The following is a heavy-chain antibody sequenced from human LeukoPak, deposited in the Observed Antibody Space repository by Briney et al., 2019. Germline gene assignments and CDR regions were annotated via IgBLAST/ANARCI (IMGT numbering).Heavy chain of an antibody. CDR3: AKGLEPTEIYYDFDY. CDR1: GFTFSSYG. D-gene: IGHD3-3*01. Sequence: GGSLGLSCAASGFTFSSYGMHWVRQAPGKGLEWVAVIWYDGSNKYYADPVKGRFTISRDNSKNTLYLQMNSLRAEDTAVYYCAKGLEPTEIYYDFDYWGQGTLVTVSS. J-gene: IGHJ4*02. CDR2: IWYDGSNK. V-gene: IGHV3-33*06.